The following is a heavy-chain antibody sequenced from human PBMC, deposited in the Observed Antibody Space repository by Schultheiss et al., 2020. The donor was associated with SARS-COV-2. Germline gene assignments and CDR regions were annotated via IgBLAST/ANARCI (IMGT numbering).Heavy chain of an antibody. V-gene: IGHV3-9*01. CDR1: GFTFDDYA. CDR2: ISWNSGSI. J-gene: IGHJ3*02. D-gene: IGHD3-22*01. Sequence: GGSLRLSCAASGFTFDDYAMSWVRQAPGKGLEWVSGISWNSGSIGYADSVKGRFTISRDNAKNSLYLQMNSLRAEDTALYYCAKDTDSSGYYRDAFDIWGQGTMVTVSS. CDR3: AKDTDSSGYYRDAFDI.